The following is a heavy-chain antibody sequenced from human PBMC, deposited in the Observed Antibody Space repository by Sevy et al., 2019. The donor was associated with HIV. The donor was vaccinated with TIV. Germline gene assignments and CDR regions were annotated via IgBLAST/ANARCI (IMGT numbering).Heavy chain of an antibody. CDR2: INGHNGNT. CDR1: GYIFTSYG. D-gene: IGHD3-22*01. Sequence: APVKVSCKASGYIFTSYGISWVRQAPRQGLEWMGWINGHNGNTNYVQNLQGRVTMTTDTSTNTAYMELRSLRSDDTAVYYCARDGYDGSGYQRGLFDFWGQGTLVTVSS. J-gene: IGHJ4*02. CDR3: ARDGYDGSGYQRGLFDF. V-gene: IGHV1-18*01.